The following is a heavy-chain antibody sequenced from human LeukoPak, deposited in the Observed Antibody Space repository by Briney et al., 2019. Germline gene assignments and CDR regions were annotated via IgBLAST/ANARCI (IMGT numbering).Heavy chain of an antibody. CDR1: GYTFTGYY. CDR3: ARDTAMETPHYYYMDV. Sequence: ASVKVSCKASGYTFTGYYMHWVRQAPGQGLEWMGWINPNSGGTNYAQKFQGRVTMTRDTSISTAYMELSRLRSDDTAVYYCARDTAMETPHYYYMDVWGKGTTVTVSS. V-gene: IGHV1-2*02. D-gene: IGHD5-18*01. J-gene: IGHJ6*03. CDR2: INPNSGGT.